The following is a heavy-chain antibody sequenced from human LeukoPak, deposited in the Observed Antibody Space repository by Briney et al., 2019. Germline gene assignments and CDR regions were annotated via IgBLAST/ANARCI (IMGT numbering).Heavy chain of an antibody. J-gene: IGHJ5*02. CDR3: ARQQKLLWFGELYWFDP. V-gene: IGHV4-61*02. Sequence: SETLSLTCTVSGGSISSGSDYWSWIRQPAGKGLEWIGRIYISGSSNYNPSLKSRVTISLDTSKNQFSLKLSSVTAADTAVYYCARQQKLLWFGELYWFDPWGQGTLVTVSS. CDR1: GGSISSGSDY. CDR2: IYISGSS. D-gene: IGHD3-10*01.